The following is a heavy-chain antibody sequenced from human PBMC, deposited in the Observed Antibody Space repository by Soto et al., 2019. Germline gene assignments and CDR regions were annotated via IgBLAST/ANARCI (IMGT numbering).Heavy chain of an antibody. CDR3: ARHYYDFWSGPYYFDY. CDR2: IYYSGST. CDR1: GGSISSSSYY. D-gene: IGHD3-3*01. Sequence: QLQLQESGPGLVKPSETLSLTCTVSGGSISSSSYYWGWIRQPPGKGLEWIGSIYYSGSTYYNPSLKSRFPLSVATSMNQFSLQLSSVTAADPAVYYCARHYYDFWSGPYYFDYWGQGTLVTVSS. V-gene: IGHV4-39*01. J-gene: IGHJ4*02.